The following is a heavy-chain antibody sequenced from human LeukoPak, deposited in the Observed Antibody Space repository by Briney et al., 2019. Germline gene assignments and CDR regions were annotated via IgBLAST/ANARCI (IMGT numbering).Heavy chain of an antibody. J-gene: IGHJ6*03. CDR3: AKDGDYGDYYYYYYMDV. CDR1: GFTFSSYG. V-gene: IGHV3-23*01. CDR2: ISGSGGST. D-gene: IGHD4-17*01. Sequence: GGTLRLSCAASGFTFSSYGMSWVRQPPGKGLEWVSAISGSGGSTYYADSVKGRFTISRDNSKNTLYLQMNSLRAEDTAVYYCAKDGDYGDYYYYYYMDVWGKGTTVTISS.